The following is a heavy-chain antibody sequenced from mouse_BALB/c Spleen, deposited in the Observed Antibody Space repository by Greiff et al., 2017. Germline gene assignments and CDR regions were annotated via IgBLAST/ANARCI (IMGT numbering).Heavy chain of an antibody. Sequence: VQLQQSGAELVKPGASVKLSCTASGFNIKDTYMHWVKQRPEQGLEWIGRIDPANGNTKYDPKFQGKATITADTSSNTAYLQLSSLTSEDTAVYYCATYYRYERGAMDYWGQGTSVTVSS. V-gene: IGHV14-3*02. CDR2: IDPANGNT. D-gene: IGHD2-14*01. J-gene: IGHJ4*01. CDR3: ATYYRYERGAMDY. CDR1: GFNIKDTY.